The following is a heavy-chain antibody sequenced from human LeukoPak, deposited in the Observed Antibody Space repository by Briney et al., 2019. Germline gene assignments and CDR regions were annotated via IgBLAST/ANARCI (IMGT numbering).Heavy chain of an antibody. D-gene: IGHD6-19*01. J-gene: IGHJ4*02. CDR2: TYYRSKWYS. CDR3: ARYTGWFRFDY. V-gene: IGHV6-1*01. CDR1: GDSVSSNSAA. Sequence: SQTLSLTCAISGDSVSSNSAAWNWIRQSSSRGLEWLGRTYYRSKWYSDYAVSVKSRISINPDTSKNQFSLQLSSVTPEDTAVYYCARYTGWFRFDYWAQGTLVTVSS.